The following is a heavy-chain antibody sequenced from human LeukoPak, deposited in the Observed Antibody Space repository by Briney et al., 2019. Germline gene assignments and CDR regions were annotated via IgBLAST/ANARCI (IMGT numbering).Heavy chain of an antibody. CDR2: ISGGGGTT. Sequence: GGSLRLSCAASGFTFSNYAMSWVRQTPGKGLEWVSGISGGGGTTYYSDSVKGRFTISRDNSKSTLYLQMDSLRDEDTARYYCAKERFSTSYAIEFDYWGRGTLVTVSS. V-gene: IGHV3-23*01. CDR3: AKERFSTSYAIEFDY. CDR1: GFTFSNYA. D-gene: IGHD2-8*01. J-gene: IGHJ4*02.